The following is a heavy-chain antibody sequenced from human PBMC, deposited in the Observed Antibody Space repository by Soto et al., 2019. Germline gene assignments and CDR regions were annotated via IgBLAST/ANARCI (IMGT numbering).Heavy chain of an antibody. V-gene: IGHV1-18*01. CDR3: GRGEFLEWLPSAEFFDH. CDR2: TSAYIGNR. D-gene: IGHD3-3*01. CDR1: GYTFNNYG. J-gene: IGHJ1*01. Sequence: QVQLVQSGAEVKKPGASVKVSCKASGYTFNNYGITWVRQAPGQGLEWMGWTSAYIGNRNYAQKYQGRVTMNTDTTTSRAYMELRSMRSDATAVYYGGRGEFLEWLPSAEFFDHWGQGTLVTVSS.